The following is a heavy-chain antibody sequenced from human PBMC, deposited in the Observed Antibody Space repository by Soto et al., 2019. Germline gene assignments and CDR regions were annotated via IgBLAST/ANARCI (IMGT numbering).Heavy chain of an antibody. D-gene: IGHD3-22*01. J-gene: IGHJ4*01. CDR1: GYTLTRYS. CDR3: AILRTFYFDNIVNYLYF. Sequence: ASVKVSCKASGYTLTRYSLHWVRQAPGQRLEWMGWINAGNGNTKFSQKFQGRVTITRDTSASTAYMELRGLRSEDTAVYYCAILRTFYFDNIVNYLYFWGQ. V-gene: IGHV1-3*01. CDR2: INAGNGNT.